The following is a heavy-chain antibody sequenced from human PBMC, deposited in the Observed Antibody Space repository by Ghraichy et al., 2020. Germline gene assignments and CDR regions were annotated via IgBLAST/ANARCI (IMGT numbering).Heavy chain of an antibody. V-gene: IGHV3-53*05. CDR1: GFTVQSNF. D-gene: IGHD6-13*01. J-gene: IGHJ5*02. Sequence: GGSLRLSCAASGFTVQSNFMSWVRQAPGKGLEWVSVIHEDGTTYYADSVKGRFIISRDTAKNTLHIDMKSLRIEDTAIYFCAREQRPALGSSWDWLHPWGQGTRVTVSS. CDR3: AREQRPALGSSWDWLHP. CDR2: IHEDGTT.